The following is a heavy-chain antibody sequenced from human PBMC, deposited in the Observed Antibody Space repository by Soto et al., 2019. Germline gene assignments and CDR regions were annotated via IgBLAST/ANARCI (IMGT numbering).Heavy chain of an antibody. CDR1: GYTFTSYA. Sequence: QVQLVQSGAEVKKPGASVKVSCKASGYTFTSYAMHWVRQAPGQRLEWMGWINAGNGNTKYSQKFQGRVTITRDTSASTAYMELSSLRSEDTAVYYCAGGAATPRVPDYYYYMDVWGKGTTVTVSS. CDR2: INAGNGNT. D-gene: IGHD6-25*01. CDR3: AGGAATPRVPDYYYYMDV. J-gene: IGHJ6*03. V-gene: IGHV1-3*01.